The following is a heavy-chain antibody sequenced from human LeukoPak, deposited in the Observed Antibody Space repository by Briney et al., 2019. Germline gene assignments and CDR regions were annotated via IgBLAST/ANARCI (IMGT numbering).Heavy chain of an antibody. J-gene: IGHJ3*02. Sequence: GASVKVSCKASGGTFGNYAIHWVRQAPGQGLAWMGGTIPVFGTADYAQQFQGRVTITADESTSTAFMELSSLRSEDTAMYYCARAQWVTTGRGDAFDIWGQGTMVSVSS. D-gene: IGHD4-17*01. CDR2: TIPVFGTA. CDR3: ARAQWVTTGRGDAFDI. V-gene: IGHV1-69*13. CDR1: GGTFGNYA.